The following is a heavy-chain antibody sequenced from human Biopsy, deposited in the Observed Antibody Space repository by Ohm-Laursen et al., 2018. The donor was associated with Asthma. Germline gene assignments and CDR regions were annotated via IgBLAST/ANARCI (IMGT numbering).Heavy chain of an antibody. D-gene: IGHD2-15*01. CDR3: AGFCSGGNCPDH. CDR1: SASITSSAYY. Sequence: GTLSLTCTVSSASITSSAYYWGWIRQPPGKGLEWIGNIHYSGSTYSNPSLKSRVTISVDTSKKQISLRLSSVIAADTAVYYCAGFCSGGNCPDHWGQGTLVTVSS. V-gene: IGHV4-39*07. J-gene: IGHJ4*02. CDR2: IHYSGST.